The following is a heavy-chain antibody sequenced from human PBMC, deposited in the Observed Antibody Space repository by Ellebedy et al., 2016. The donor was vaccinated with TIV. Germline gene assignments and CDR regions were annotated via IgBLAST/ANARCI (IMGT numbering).Heavy chain of an antibody. CDR2: INPNSGGT. CDR1: EYIFTGFY. Sequence: AASVKVSCKASEYIFTGFYMHWVRLAPGRGLEWMGWINPNSGGTNYSQRFQGRVTMTRDTSIRTVYMELSRLRFDDTAIYYRARVLTDYGSGSYWGGMDVWGQGTTVTVSS. V-gene: IGHV1-2*02. D-gene: IGHD3-10*01. CDR3: ARVLTDYGSGSYWGGMDV. J-gene: IGHJ6*02.